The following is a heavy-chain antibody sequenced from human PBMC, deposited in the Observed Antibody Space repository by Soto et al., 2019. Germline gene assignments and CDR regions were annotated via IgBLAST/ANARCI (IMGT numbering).Heavy chain of an antibody. D-gene: IGHD1-1*01. CDR3: TGGQDNLAVNFDY. J-gene: IGHJ4*02. CDR2: ITSSSSYT. CDR1: GSSFRDYY. Sequence: QVQLVESGGGLVKPGGSLRLSCAASGSSFRDYYMSWIRQSPGKGLEWLSYITSSSSYTHYADSVKGRFTISRDNAKNSLYLQMNSLRAEDTDVYYCTGGQDNLAVNFDYWGQGTPVTVSS. V-gene: IGHV3-11*05.